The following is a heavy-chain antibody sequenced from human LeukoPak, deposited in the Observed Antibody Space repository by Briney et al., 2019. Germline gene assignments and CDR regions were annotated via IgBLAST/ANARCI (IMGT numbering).Heavy chain of an antibody. J-gene: IGHJ4*02. CDR1: GFTFSNYV. V-gene: IGHV3-23*01. Sequence: GGSLRLSCAASGFTFSNYVMSWVRQAPGKGLEWVSSVTSSGDYTSYTDSVKGRFSSSRDNSKNTLDLQMSSLRADDTAVYYCTSRVVSGTKYFASWGQGTLVTVSS. D-gene: IGHD2-2*01. CDR2: VTSSGDYT. CDR3: TSRVVSGTKYFAS.